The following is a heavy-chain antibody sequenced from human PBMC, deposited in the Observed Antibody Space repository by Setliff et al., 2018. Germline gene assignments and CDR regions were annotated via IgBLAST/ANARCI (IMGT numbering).Heavy chain of an antibody. Sequence: PSETLSLTCTVSGGSIRNYYWSWIRQPPGKGLEWIGYIYYSGSTNYNPSLKSRVTISVDTSKNQFSLKLSSVTAADTAVYFCARGYYNFLSGYYTPYYFDYWGQGTLVTVSS. J-gene: IGHJ4*02. CDR2: IYYSGST. D-gene: IGHD3-3*01. CDR1: GGSIRNYY. CDR3: ARGYYNFLSGYYTPYYFDY. V-gene: IGHV4-59*01.